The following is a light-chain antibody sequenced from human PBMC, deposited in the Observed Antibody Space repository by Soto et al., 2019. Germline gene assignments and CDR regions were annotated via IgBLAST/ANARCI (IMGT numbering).Light chain of an antibody. J-gene: IGLJ2*01. V-gene: IGLV2-23*02. CDR3: SAYAGSGVVI. CDR1: SSDVGRYNV. CDR2: EVT. Sequence: QSVLTQPASVSGSPGQSITISCTGTSSDVGRYNVVSWDQQHPGKAPKLMIYEVTERPSGVSNRFSGSKSGNTASLTVSGLQAEDEGDYYCSAYAGSGVVIFGGGTKLTVL.